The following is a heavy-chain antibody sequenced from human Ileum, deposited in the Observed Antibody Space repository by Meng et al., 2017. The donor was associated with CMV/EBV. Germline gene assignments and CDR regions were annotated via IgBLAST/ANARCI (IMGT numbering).Heavy chain of an antibody. D-gene: IGHD3-22*01. CDR1: GFTFSAYY. J-gene: IGHJ1*01. CDR2: ISGRSSSI. Sequence: GGLLRSSCTAPGFTFSAYYMTWIRQAPGKGLECPAYISGRSSSIFYTDSVKGRFTISRDNAKSSLYLEMNNVKVEDTAVYYCARSTLEIFDSSGHSHWGQGTLVTVSS. CDR3: ARSTLEIFDSSGHSH. V-gene: IGHV3-11*01.